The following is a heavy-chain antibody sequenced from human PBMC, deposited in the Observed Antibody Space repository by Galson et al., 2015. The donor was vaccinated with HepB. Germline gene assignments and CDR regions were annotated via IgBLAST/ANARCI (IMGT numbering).Heavy chain of an antibody. V-gene: IGHV3-30*04. J-gene: IGHJ4*02. CDR2: ISYDGSNK. CDR3: ARAPSIVVVVAATLGGDY. D-gene: IGHD2-15*01. CDR1: GFTFSSYA. Sequence: SLRLSCAAPGFTFSSYAMHWVRQAPGKGLEWVAVISYDGSNKYYTDSVKGRFTISRDNSKNTLYLQMNSLRAEDTAVYFCARAPSIVVVVAATLGGDYWGQGTLVTVSS.